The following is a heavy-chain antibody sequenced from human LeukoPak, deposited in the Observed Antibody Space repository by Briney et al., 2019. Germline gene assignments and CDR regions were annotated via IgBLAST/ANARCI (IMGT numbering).Heavy chain of an antibody. CDR2: IYYSGST. CDR1: GGSVSSGSYY. Sequence: PSETLSLTCTVSGGSVSSGSYYWSWIRQPPGKGLEWIGYIYYSGSTNYNPSLKSRVTISVDTSKNQFSLKLSSVTAADTAVYYCARVSPLLTIFGVVIIPVRGGYYFDYWGQGTLVTVSS. D-gene: IGHD3-3*01. V-gene: IGHV4-61*01. J-gene: IGHJ4*02. CDR3: ARVSPLLTIFGVVIIPVRGGYYFDY.